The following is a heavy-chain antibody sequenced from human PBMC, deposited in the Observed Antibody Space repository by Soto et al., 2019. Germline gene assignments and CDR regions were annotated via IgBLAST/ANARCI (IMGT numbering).Heavy chain of an antibody. CDR1: GFTFSSYA. D-gene: IGHD2-2*01. V-gene: IGHV3-30-3*01. CDR3: ARDSPRYCISTSCPGNRFDP. Sequence: PGGSLRLSCAASGFTFSSYAMHWVRQAPGKGLEWVAVISYDGSNKYYADSVKGRFTISRDNSKNTLYLQMNSLRAEDTAVYYCARDSPRYCISTSCPGNRFDPWGQGT. J-gene: IGHJ5*02. CDR2: ISYDGSNK.